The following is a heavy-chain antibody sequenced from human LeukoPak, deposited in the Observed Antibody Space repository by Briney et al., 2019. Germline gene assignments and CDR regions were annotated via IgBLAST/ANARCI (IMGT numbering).Heavy chain of an antibody. CDR3: ARSSSSWHVYRNWYFDL. V-gene: IGHV3-30*02. J-gene: IGHJ2*01. CDR2: IRYDGSNK. CDR1: GFTFSSYG. D-gene: IGHD6-13*01. Sequence: GGSLRLSCAASGFTFSSYGMHWVRQAPGKGLEWVAFIRYDGSNKYYADSVKGRFTISRDNSKNTLYLQMNSLRAEDTAVYYCARSSSSWHVYRNWYFDLWGRGTLVTVSS.